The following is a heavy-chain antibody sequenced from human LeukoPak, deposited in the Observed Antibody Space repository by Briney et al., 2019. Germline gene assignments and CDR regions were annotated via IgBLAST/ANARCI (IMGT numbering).Heavy chain of an antibody. J-gene: IGHJ4*02. V-gene: IGHV4-4*02. D-gene: IGHD3-22*01. CDR2: IYHSGST. CDR3: ARRSRYYYDSSGPIDY. Sequence: SGTLSLTCAVSGGSISSSNWRSWVRQPPGKGLEWIGEIYHSGSTNYNPSLKSRVTISVDTSKNQFSLKLGSVTAADTAVYYCARRSRYYYDSSGPIDYWGQGTLVTVSS. CDR1: GGSISSSNW.